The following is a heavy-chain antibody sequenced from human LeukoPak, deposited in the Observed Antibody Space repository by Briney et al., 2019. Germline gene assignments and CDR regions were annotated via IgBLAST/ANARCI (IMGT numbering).Heavy chain of an antibody. CDR1: GFTFSSYG. V-gene: IGHV3-30*02. J-gene: IGHJ4*02. Sequence: GGSLRLSCAASGFTFSSYGMHWVRQAPGKGLEWVAFIRYDGSNKYYADSVKGRFTISRDNSKNTLYLQMNSLRAEDTAVYYCAKNLYYYDSSGHLFDYWGQGTLVTVSS. D-gene: IGHD3-22*01. CDR2: IRYDGSNK. CDR3: AKNLYYYDSSGHLFDY.